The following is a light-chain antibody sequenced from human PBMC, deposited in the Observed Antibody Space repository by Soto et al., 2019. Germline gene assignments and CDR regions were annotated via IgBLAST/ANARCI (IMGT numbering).Light chain of an antibody. CDR3: QQRSNWPALT. CDR1: QSVSSY. J-gene: IGKJ4*01. V-gene: IGKV3-11*01. Sequence: EIVLTQSPATLSLSPGERATLSSRASQSVSSYLAWYQQKPGQAPRLLIYDASNRATGIPARFSGSGSRTDFTLTISSLEPEDFAVYYCQQRSNWPALTFGGGTKVDIK. CDR2: DAS.